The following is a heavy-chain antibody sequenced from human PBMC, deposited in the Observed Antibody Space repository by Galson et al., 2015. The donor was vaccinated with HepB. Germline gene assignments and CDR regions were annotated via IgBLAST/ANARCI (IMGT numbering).Heavy chain of an antibody. CDR2: INAGNGNT. D-gene: IGHD3-9*01. CDR3: ARDLPTVLRYFDWLFPDPSPDDAFDI. CDR1: GYTFTSYA. J-gene: IGHJ3*02. Sequence: SVKVSCKASGYTFTSYAMHWVRQAPGQRLEWMGWINAGNGNTKYSQKFQGRVTTTRDTSASTAYMELSSLRSEDTAVYYCARDLPTVLRYFDWLFPDPSPDDAFDIWGQGTMVTVSS. V-gene: IGHV1-3*01.